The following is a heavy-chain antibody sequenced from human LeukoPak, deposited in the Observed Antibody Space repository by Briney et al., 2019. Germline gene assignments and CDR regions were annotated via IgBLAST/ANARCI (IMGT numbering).Heavy chain of an antibody. CDR3: AVLVGATEVSFDY. CDR2: INPNSGGT. Sequence: ASVKVSCKASGYTFTGYYIHWVRQAPGQGLEWMGRINPNSGGTNYAQKFQGRVTMTRDTSISTAYMELSRLRSDDTAVYYCAVLVGATEVSFDYWGQGTLVTVSS. V-gene: IGHV1-2*06. J-gene: IGHJ4*02. D-gene: IGHD1-26*01. CDR1: GYTFTGYY.